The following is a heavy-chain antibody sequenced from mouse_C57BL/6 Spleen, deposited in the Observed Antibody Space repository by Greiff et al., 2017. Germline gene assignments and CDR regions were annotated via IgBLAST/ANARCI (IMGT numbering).Heavy chain of an antibody. CDR1: GFTFSSYA. CDR2: ISSGGDYI. J-gene: IGHJ1*01. CDR3: TRVYDNYEGWEFDV. D-gene: IGHD2-1*01. Sequence: DVHLVESGEGLVKPGGSLKLSCAASGFTFSSYAMSWVRQTPEQRLEWVAYISSGGDYIYYADTVKGRFTISRDKDRNTLDLQMCSLKSEDTAMYYCTRVYDNYEGWEFDVWGAGTTVTVSS. V-gene: IGHV5-9-1*02.